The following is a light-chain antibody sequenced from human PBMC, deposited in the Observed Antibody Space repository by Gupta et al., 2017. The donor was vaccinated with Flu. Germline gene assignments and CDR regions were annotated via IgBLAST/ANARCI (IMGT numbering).Light chain of an antibody. Sequence: EIVLTQSPATLSLSPGERATLSCRASQSVSSYLAWYQQKPGQAPRLLIYDASNRATGIPARFSGSGSGTDFTLTISSREPEDFAVYYCQQRSNWPPITFGQGTLLEIK. J-gene: IGKJ5*01. CDR2: DAS. CDR3: QQRSNWPPIT. CDR1: QSVSSY. V-gene: IGKV3-11*01.